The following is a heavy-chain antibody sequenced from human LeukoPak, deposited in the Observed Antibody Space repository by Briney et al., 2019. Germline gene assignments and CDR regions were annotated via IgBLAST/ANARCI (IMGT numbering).Heavy chain of an antibody. CDR3: AKGGGNRDFDY. V-gene: IGHV3-30*18. J-gene: IGHJ4*02. D-gene: IGHD4-23*01. Sequence: GSLRLSCAASGFTFSSYGMHWVRQAPGKGLEWVAVISYDGSNKYYADSVKGRFTISRDNSKNTLYLQMNGLRAEDTAVYYCAKGGGNRDFDYWGQGTPVTVSS. CDR1: GFTFSSYG. CDR2: ISYDGSNK.